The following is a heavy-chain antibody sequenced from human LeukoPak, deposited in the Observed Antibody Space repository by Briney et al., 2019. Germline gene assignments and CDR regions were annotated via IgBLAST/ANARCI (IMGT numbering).Heavy chain of an antibody. Sequence: PSETLSFTCTVSGGSISSYYWSWIRQPPGKGLEWIGEINHSGSTNYNPSLKSRVTISVDTSKNQFSLKLSSVTAADTAVYYCASLSNDYGDRDAFDIWGQGTMVTVSS. CDR1: GGSISSYY. CDR2: INHSGST. V-gene: IGHV4-34*01. CDR3: ASLSNDYGDRDAFDI. D-gene: IGHD4-17*01. J-gene: IGHJ3*02.